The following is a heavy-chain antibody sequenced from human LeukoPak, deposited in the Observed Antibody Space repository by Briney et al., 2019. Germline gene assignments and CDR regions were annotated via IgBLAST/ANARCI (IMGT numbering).Heavy chain of an antibody. D-gene: IGHD1-26*01. Sequence: GGSLRLSCAASGFTFSNYWMTWVRQAPGKGLEWVANIKQDGSEKYYVDSVKVRFTISRDNAKNSLYLQIHSLRAEDTAVYFCASPLVGTTDYWGQGTLVTVS. J-gene: IGHJ4*02. CDR1: GFTFSNYW. CDR3: ASPLVGTTDY. CDR2: IKQDGSEK. V-gene: IGHV3-7*01.